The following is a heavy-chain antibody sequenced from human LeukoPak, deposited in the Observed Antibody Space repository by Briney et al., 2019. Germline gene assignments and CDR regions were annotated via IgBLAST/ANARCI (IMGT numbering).Heavy chain of an antibody. V-gene: IGHV1-46*01. CDR3: ARDQTVTTGYYYMDV. CDR2: INPSGGST. D-gene: IGHD4-17*01. J-gene: IGHJ6*03. CDR1: GYTFTSYY. Sequence: ASVKVSCKASGYTFTSYYMHWVRQAPGQGLEWMEIINPSGGSTSYAQKFQGRVTMTRDTSTSTVYMELSSLRSEDTAVYYCARDQTVTTGYYYMDVWGKGTTVTISS.